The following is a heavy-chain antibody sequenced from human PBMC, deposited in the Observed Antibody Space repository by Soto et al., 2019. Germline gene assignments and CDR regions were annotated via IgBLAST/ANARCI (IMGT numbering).Heavy chain of an antibody. J-gene: IGHJ3*01. Sequence: QVQLVQSGAEVRKPGASVNISCRASGFSFSDNLINWVRQAPGQSLEWMGWINPDNGNTIYSQTFQGSVTISRHSSASIAYVEVSDLTSEDTAVYYCARDILSVGPRANDAFDVWGQGTMVTVSS. D-gene: IGHD2-8*02. CDR1: GFSFSDNL. V-gene: IGHV1-3*01. CDR2: INPDNGNT. CDR3: ARDILSVGPRANDAFDV.